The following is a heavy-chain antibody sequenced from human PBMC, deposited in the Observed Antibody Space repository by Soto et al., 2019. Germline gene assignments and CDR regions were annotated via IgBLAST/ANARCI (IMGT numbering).Heavy chain of an antibody. D-gene: IGHD2-15*01. Sequence: ASETLSLTCAVSASSISSAYFWGWILQPPGKGLEWIATIFHTGGTYYNPSLKSRVTISVDTSNNQFSLRLNSVTAADTALYFCARTWLAGGTPADAFDIWGQGTMVTVSS. J-gene: IGHJ3*02. CDR1: ASSISSAYF. V-gene: IGHV4-38-2*01. CDR2: IFHTGGT. CDR3: ARTWLAGGTPADAFDI.